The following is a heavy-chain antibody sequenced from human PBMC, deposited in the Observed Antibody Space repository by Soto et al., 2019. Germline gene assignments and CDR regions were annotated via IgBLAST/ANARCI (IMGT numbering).Heavy chain of an antibody. CDR1: GFTFTTYV. V-gene: IGHV3-23*01. J-gene: IGHJ6*02. CDR2: ISGSGSGT. CDR3: AKGGPGLYFYGLDV. Sequence: EVQLLESGGGLVQPGGSVRLSCVASGFTFTTYVMSWVRQAPGKGLEWVSTISGSGSGTNYADSVKGRFTISRDNSKNTSYLQMGGLRAEDTAIYYCAKGGPGLYFYGLDVWGRGTTVSVSS.